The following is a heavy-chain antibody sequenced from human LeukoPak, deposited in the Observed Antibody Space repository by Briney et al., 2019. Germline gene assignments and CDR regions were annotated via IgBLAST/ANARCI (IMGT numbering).Heavy chain of an antibody. D-gene: IGHD3-9*01. CDR3: AKDGSPLRYFDWLFDY. CDR1: GFTFSSYP. V-gene: IGHV3-30*01. Sequence: GGSLRLSCAASGFTFSSYPIHWVRQPPGKGLEWVALISYDGNNKYYADSVKGRFTMSRDNSKNTLYLQMNSLRAEDTAVYYCAKDGSPLRYFDWLFDYWGQGTLVTVSS. CDR2: ISYDGNNK. J-gene: IGHJ4*02.